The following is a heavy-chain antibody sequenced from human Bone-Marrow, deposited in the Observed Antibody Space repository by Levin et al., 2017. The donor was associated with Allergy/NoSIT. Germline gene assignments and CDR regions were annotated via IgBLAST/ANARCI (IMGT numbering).Heavy chain of an antibody. CDR2: ISFDGSQK. CDR1: GFIFSDYG. Sequence: LSLTCAASGFIFSDYGFHWVRQAPGKGLEWVAFISFDGSQKYYAEDMKGRFTVSKDNSDNTLYLQMDSLRADDSALYYCAKDIIQKYKYGNCYYYGMDVWGQGTTFTVSS. V-gene: IGHV3-30*18. J-gene: IGHJ6*02. D-gene: IGHD5-18*01. CDR3: AKDIIQKYKYGNCYYYGMDV.